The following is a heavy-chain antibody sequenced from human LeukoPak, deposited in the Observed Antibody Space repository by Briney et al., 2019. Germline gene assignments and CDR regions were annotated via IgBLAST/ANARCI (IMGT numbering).Heavy chain of an antibody. CDR3: ARVASPLFYSSRPGPNWFDP. CDR1: GFTFSNYA. D-gene: IGHD4-11*01. CDR2: ISGTGGTT. V-gene: IGHV3-23*01. J-gene: IGHJ5*02. Sequence: GGSLRLSCAASGFTFSNYAMSWVRQAPGKGLEWVSGISGTGGTTYYVDSVKGRFTISRDNSKNTLFLQMNSLRADDTAVYYCARVASPLFYSSRPGPNWFDPWGQGTLVTVSS.